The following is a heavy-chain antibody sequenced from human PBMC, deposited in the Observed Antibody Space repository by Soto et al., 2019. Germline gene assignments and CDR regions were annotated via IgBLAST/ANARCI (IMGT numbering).Heavy chain of an antibody. V-gene: IGHV4-59*01. J-gene: IGHJ4*02. CDR2: ISYSGNT. D-gene: IGHD3-16*02. CDR3: AKIRGLGEVSPSFDY. CDR1: RGSISSYY. Sequence: QVQLQESGPGLVKPSETLSLTCTVSRGSISSYYWSWIRQPPGKGLEWIGYISYSGNTNYNASLKSPVTKSVDTSTNQFSLRVASVTAADTAVYYCAKIRGLGEVSPSFDYWGQGALVTVSS.